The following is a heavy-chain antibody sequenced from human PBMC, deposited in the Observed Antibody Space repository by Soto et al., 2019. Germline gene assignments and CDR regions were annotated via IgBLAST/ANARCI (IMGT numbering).Heavy chain of an antibody. J-gene: IGHJ6*02. CDR3: ARHCSGGSCYLSYCYGMDV. V-gene: IGHV5-51*01. CDR1: GYSFTSYW. Sequence: PGESLKISCKGSGYSFTSYWIGWVRQMPGKGLEWMGIIYPGDSDTRYSPSFQGQVTISADKSISTAYLQWSSLKASDTAMYYCARHCSGGSCYLSYCYGMDVWGQGTTVTGSS. CDR2: IYPGDSDT. D-gene: IGHD2-15*01.